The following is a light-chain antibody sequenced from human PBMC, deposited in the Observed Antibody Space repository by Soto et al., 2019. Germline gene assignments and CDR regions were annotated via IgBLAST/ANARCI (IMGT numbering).Light chain of an antibody. V-gene: IGLV2-8*01. CDR1: NSDVGAYDY. CDR2: QVF. J-gene: IGLJ2*01. CDR3: SSYAGSNTFV. Sequence: QSALAQPPSASGSPGQSITMSCTGTNSDVGAYDYVSWYQQEPGKAPRLLIYQVFKRPSGVSDRFSGSKSDNTASLTVSGLQADDEAHYYCSSYAGSNTFVFGAGTKVTVL.